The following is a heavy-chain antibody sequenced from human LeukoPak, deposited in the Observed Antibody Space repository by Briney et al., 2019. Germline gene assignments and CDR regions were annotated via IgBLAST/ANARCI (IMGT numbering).Heavy chain of an antibody. CDR2: IRYDGSNK. D-gene: IGHD5-12*01. Sequence: GGSLRLSCAASGFTFSSYGMHWVRQAPGKGLEWVAFIRYDGSNKYYADSVKGRFTISRDNSKNTLYLQMNSLRAEDTAVYYCAKDLGGYSGYDPRVDYWGQGTLVTVSS. J-gene: IGHJ4*02. CDR3: AKDLGGYSGYDPRVDY. V-gene: IGHV3-30*02. CDR1: GFTFSSYG.